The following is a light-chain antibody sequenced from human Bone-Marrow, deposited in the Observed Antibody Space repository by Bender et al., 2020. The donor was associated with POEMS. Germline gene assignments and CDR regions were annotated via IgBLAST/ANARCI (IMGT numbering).Light chain of an antibody. CDR2: DVT. CDR3: SSYTSQKIVL. Sequence: QSALTQPASVSGSPGQSITISCTGASSDVGTYNLVSWYQHRPGKAPKLMLYDVTTRPSGVSSRFSGSKSGNTASLTISGLQAEDEADYYCSSYTSQKIVLFGGGTKLTV. J-gene: IGLJ2*01. CDR1: SSDVGTYNL. V-gene: IGLV2-14*02.